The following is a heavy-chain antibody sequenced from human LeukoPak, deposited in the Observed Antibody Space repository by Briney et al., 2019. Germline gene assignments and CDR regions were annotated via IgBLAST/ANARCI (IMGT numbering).Heavy chain of an antibody. CDR1: GGTFSSYT. CDR2: IIPILGIA. V-gene: IGHV1-69*04. Sequence: ASVKVSCKASGGTFSSYTISWVRQAPGQGLEWMGRIIPILGIANYAQKFQGRVTITADKSTSTAYMELSSLRSEDTAVYYSARDVDTAMVNWFDPWGQGTLVTVSS. CDR3: ARDVDTAMVNWFDP. J-gene: IGHJ5*02. D-gene: IGHD5-18*01.